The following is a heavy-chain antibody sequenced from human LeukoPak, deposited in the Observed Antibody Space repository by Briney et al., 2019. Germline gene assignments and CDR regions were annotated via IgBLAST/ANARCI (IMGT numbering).Heavy chain of an antibody. Sequence: GASVTVSCKTSGYRFSDYYMHWVRQAPGQGLEWMGWVNSNSGGTHYAPKFEGRVTMTRDTSISTAYMELSRLKSDDTAVYYCARGYCSGGSCYHFESWGQGTLVTV. J-gene: IGHJ4*02. CDR3: ARGYCSGGSCYHFES. CDR2: VNSNSGGT. V-gene: IGHV1-2*02. CDR1: GYRFSDYY. D-gene: IGHD2-15*01.